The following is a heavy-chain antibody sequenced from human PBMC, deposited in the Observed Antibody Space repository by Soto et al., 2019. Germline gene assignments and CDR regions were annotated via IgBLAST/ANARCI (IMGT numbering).Heavy chain of an antibody. J-gene: IGHJ4*02. CDR3: AHRRARNDIAAFDY. V-gene: IGHV2-5*02. CDR2: IYWDDDK. D-gene: IGHD6-25*01. CDR1: GFSLSSNGVG. Sequence: SGPTLVKPTQTLAMTCTVSGFSLSSNGVGVGWIRQPPGKALEWLAIIYWDDDKRYSPSLKTRLTITKDTSKNQVVLTVTDIDPVDTATYYCAHRRARNDIAAFDYWGQGTLVTVSS.